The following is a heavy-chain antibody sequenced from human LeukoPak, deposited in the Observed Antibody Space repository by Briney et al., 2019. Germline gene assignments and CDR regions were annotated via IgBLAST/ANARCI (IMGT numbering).Heavy chain of an antibody. Sequence: ASVKVSCKASGYTFTSYGISWVRQAPGQGLEWMGWISAYNGNTNYAQKLQGRVTMTEDTSTDTAYMELSSLRSEDTAVYYCATGSRTTVTTRDAFDIWGQGTMVTVSS. V-gene: IGHV1-18*01. CDR1: GYTFTSYG. D-gene: IGHD4-17*01. CDR2: ISAYNGNT. CDR3: ATGSRTTVTTRDAFDI. J-gene: IGHJ3*02.